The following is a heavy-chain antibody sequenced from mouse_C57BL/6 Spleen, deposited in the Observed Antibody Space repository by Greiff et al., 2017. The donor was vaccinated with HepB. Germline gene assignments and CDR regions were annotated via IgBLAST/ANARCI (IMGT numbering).Heavy chain of an antibody. V-gene: IGHV1-82*01. J-gene: IGHJ3*01. CDR1: GYAFSSSW. CDR2: IYPGDGDT. CDR3: AREFNYDFAY. D-gene: IGHD2-1*01. Sequence: LVESGPELVKPGASVKISCKASGYAFSSSWMNWVKQRPGKGLEWIGRIYPGDGDTNYNGKFKGKATLTADKSSSTAYMQLSSLTSEDSAVYFCAREFNYDFAYWGQGTLVTVSA.